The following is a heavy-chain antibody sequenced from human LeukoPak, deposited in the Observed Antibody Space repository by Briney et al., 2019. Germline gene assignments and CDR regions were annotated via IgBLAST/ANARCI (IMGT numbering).Heavy chain of an antibody. D-gene: IGHD3-16*01. J-gene: IGHJ4*02. CDR1: GYTFTSYA. CDR2: INAGNGNT. CDR3: ARGGFAYTSSMDNLDY. Sequence: ASVKVSCKASGYTFTSYAMHWVRQAPGQRLEWMGWINAGNGNTKYSQEFQGRVTITGDTSASTAYMELSSLRSEDMAVYYCARGGFAYTSSMDNLDYWGQGTLVTVSS. V-gene: IGHV1-3*03.